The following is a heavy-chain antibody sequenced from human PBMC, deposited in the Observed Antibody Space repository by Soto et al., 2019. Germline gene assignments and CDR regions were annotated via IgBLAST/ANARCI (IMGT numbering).Heavy chain of an antibody. CDR3: ARHDHMKFRFTDFHF. V-gene: IGHV4-4*02. D-gene: IGHD2-8*02. J-gene: IGHJ4*02. CDR2: MHHSGSR. Sequence: QVQLQESGPGLVKPSGTLSLTCSVSGDSISSDKWWSLVRQSPGKGLEWIGEMHHSGSRHYKPSLWGLAPIDADKSMKQFFMHKTSLIDADTELYVCARHDHMKFRFTDFHFCGQGVLLIVSS. CDR1: GDSISSDKW.